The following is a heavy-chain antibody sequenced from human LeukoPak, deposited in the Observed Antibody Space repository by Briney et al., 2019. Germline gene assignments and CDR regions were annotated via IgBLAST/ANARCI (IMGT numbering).Heavy chain of an antibody. CDR2: TIPMFGSA. J-gene: IGHJ6*03. V-gene: IGHV1-69*05. CDR1: RDTFDSYS. CDR3: ARVGRSRGSLPNSYYYMDV. Sequence: SVKVSCKASRDTFDSYSISWLRQAPGQGLEWMGGTIPMFGSANYAQKFQGRVTITTDQTTTTAYMELSSLSSEDTAVYYRARVGRSRGSLPNSYYYMDVWGKGTTVTVSS. D-gene: IGHD2-15*01.